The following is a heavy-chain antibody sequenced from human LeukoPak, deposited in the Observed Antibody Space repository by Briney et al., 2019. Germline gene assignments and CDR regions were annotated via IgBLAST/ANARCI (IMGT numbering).Heavy chain of an antibody. Sequence: SETLSLTCTVSGGSIGSYYWSWIRQPPGKGLEWIGYIYSSGSTNYNPSLNGRVTMSLDKSSNQLSLHLTSVTAADTATYFCSRESGPFCPFGYWGQGALVIVSS. CDR2: IYSSGST. CDR1: GGSIGSYY. J-gene: IGHJ4*02. V-gene: IGHV4-59*12. CDR3: SRESGPFCPFGY. D-gene: IGHD1-26*01.